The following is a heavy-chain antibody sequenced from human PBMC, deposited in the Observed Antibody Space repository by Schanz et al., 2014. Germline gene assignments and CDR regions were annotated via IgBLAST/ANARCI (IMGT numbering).Heavy chain of an antibody. Sequence: QVQLVQSGAEVKKPGASVKVSCKASGYTFTSDSMHWVRQAPGQGLEWMGMINPSGGGTSYALRFQDRVTVTRDTSRSTVYMELNSLRAEDTAVYYCARDGRPPFYGSGEQYYWGQGTLVTVSS. CDR2: INPSGGGT. D-gene: IGHD3-10*01. CDR3: ARDGRPPFYGSGEQYY. CDR1: GYTFTSDS. V-gene: IGHV1-46*01. J-gene: IGHJ4*02.